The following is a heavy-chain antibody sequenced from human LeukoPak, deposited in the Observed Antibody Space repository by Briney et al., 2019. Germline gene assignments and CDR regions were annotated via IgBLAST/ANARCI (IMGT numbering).Heavy chain of an antibody. CDR3: AKDVPNYNWFDP. J-gene: IGHJ5*02. V-gene: IGHV3-30*02. CDR1: GFTFSSYG. Sequence: GGSLRLSCAASGFTFSSYGMHWVRQAPGKGLQWAAFIRYDGSNKYYADSVKSRFTISRDNSKNTLYLQMNSLRAEDTAVYYCAKDVPNYNWFDPWGQGTLVTVSS. D-gene: IGHD3-10*02. CDR2: IRYDGSNK.